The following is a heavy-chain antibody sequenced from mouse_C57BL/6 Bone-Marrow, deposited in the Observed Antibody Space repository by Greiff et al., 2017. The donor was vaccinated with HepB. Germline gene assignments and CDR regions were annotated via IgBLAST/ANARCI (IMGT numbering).Heavy chain of an antibody. D-gene: IGHD1-1*01. V-gene: IGHV1-64*01. J-gene: IGHJ3*01. CDR1: GYTFTSYW. CDR3: ARGPVHYYGSGGFAY. Sequence: QVQMQQPGAELVKPGASVKLSCKASGYTFTSYWMHWVKQRPGQGLEWIGMIHPNSGSTNYNEKFKSKATLTVDKSSSTAYMQLSSLTSEDSAVYYCARGPVHYYGSGGFAYWGQGTLVTVSA. CDR2: IHPNSGST.